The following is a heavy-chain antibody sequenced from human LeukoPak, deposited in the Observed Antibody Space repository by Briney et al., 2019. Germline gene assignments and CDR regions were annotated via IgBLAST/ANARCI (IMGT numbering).Heavy chain of an antibody. D-gene: IGHD7-27*01. J-gene: IGHJ3*02. V-gene: IGHV4-4*07. CDR2: IYTSGST. CDR3: ARRGSAWGAFDI. CDR1: GGSISSYY. Sequence: SETLSLTSTVSGGSISSYYWSWIRQPAGKGLEWIGRIYTSGSTNYNPSLKSRVTMSVDTSKNQFSLKLSSVTAADTAVYYCARRGSAWGAFDIWGQGTMVTVSS.